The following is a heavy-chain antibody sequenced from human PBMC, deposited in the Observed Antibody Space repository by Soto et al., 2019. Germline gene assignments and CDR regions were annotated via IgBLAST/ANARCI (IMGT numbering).Heavy chain of an antibody. D-gene: IGHD3-22*01. Sequence: EVQLVESGGGVVQPGRSLRLSCAASGFTFNDYAMHWVRQGPGKGLEWVSGISWNSGDTGYADSVKGRFTISRDNAKNSLYLQMNSLRAEDTALYYCAKDMASSGPLYGGIDYWGQGTLVTISS. CDR3: AKDMASSGPLYGGIDY. J-gene: IGHJ4*02. V-gene: IGHV3-9*01. CDR1: GFTFNDYA. CDR2: ISWNSGDT.